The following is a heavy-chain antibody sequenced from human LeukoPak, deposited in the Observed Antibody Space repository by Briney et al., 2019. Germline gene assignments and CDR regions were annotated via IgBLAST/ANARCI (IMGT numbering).Heavy chain of an antibody. CDR1: GYSFASYA. CDR3: ARLGVAGDPSSAEYFQH. J-gene: IGHJ1*01. D-gene: IGHD6-19*01. Sequence: ASVKVSCKASGYSFASYAITWVRQAPGQGLDWMGWISLYNPKTNYAQKFQGRLTMTTDRSTSTAYMELMSLTSDDTAVYYCARLGVAGDPSSAEYFQHWGQGTLLTVSS. CDR2: ISLYNPKT. V-gene: IGHV1-18*01.